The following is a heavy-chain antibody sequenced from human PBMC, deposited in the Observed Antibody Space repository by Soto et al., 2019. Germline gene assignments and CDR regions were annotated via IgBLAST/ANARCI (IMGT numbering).Heavy chain of an antibody. Sequence: QVQLQQWGAGLLKPSETLSLTCAVYGGSFSGYYWSWIRQPPGKGLEWIGEINHSGSTNYNPSLKSRVTISVDTSNNQFSLKLSSVTAADTAVYYCRGVRLGYYYGMDVWGQGTTVTVSS. V-gene: IGHV4-34*01. CDR3: RGVRLGYYYGMDV. CDR2: INHSGST. J-gene: IGHJ6*02. CDR1: GGSFSGYY. D-gene: IGHD3-10*01.